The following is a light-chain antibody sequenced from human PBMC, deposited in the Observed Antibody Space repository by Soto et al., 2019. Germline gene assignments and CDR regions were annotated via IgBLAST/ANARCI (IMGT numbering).Light chain of an antibody. CDR1: SSNIGAGYD. J-gene: IGLJ2*01. Sequence: QSVLTQPPSVSGAPGQRVTISCNGSSSNIGAGYDVHWYQQLPGTAPKLLIYGNSNRPSGVPDRFSGSKSGTSASLAITGLQAEDEADYYCQSYDSSLSGVVCGGGTQLTVL. V-gene: IGLV1-40*01. CDR3: QSYDSSLSGVV. CDR2: GNS.